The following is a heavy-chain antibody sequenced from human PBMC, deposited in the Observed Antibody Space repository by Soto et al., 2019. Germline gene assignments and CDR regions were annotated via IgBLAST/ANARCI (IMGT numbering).Heavy chain of an antibody. V-gene: IGHV4-30-4*01. J-gene: IGHJ5*02. CDR2: VPSSGEA. D-gene: IGHD3-16*02. Sequence: QVQLQESGPGLVKPSETLSLTCTVFGGSVSSAEYYWSWIRQPPGNGLEWIWSVPSSGEAYYNPSHQRRIAMVVETSRTQFSLRVWSVTAADTAVYYSARGRSGASVTAWGQGTQV. CDR3: ARGRSGASVTA. CDR1: GGSVSSAEYY.